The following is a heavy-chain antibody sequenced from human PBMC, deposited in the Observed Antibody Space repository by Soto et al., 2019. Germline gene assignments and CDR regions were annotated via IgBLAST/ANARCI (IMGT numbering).Heavy chain of an antibody. CDR2: INAGNGNT. V-gene: IGHV1-3*01. CDR3: ARDWDSGNGYDSPNFDY. D-gene: IGHD5-12*01. CDR1: GYTFTSYA. Sequence: QVQLVQSGAEVKKPGASVKVSCKASGYTFTSYAMHWVRQAPGQRLEWMGWINAGNGNTKYSQKFQGRVTITRDTSASTAYMELSSLRSEDTAVYYCARDWDSGNGYDSPNFDYWGQGTLVTVSS. J-gene: IGHJ4*02.